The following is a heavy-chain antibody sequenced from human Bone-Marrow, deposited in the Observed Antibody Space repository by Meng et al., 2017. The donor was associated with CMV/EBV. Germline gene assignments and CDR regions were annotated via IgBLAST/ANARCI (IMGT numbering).Heavy chain of an antibody. CDR3: ARGGYCSSTSCYRGVVRSYYYYGMDV. V-gene: IGHV4-34*01. CDR2: INHSGST. D-gene: IGHD2-2*02. Sequence: GSLRLSCAVYGGSFSGYYWSWIRQPPGKGLEWIGEINHSGSTNYNPSLKSRVTISVDTSKNQFSLKLSSVTAADTAVYYCARGGYCSSTSCYRGVVRSYYYYGMDVWGQGTTVTVSS. J-gene: IGHJ6*02. CDR1: GGSFSGYY.